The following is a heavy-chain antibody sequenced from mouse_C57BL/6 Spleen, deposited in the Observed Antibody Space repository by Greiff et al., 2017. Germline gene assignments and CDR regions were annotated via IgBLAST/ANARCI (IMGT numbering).Heavy chain of an antibody. V-gene: IGHV1-81*01. D-gene: IGHD3-2*02. CDR3: ARSGEPHWYFDV. CDR2: IYPRSGNT. J-gene: IGHJ1*03. Sequence: QLQQSGAELARPGASVKLSCKASGYTFTSYGISWVKQRTGQGLEWIGEIYPRSGNTYYNEKFKGKATLTADKSSSTAYMELRSLTSEDSAVYFCARSGEPHWYFDVWGTGTTVTVSS. CDR1: GYTFTSYG.